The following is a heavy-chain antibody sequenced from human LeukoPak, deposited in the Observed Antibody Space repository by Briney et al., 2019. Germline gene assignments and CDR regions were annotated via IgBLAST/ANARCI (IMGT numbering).Heavy chain of an antibody. CDR1: GFTFSSYA. J-gene: IGHJ4*02. D-gene: IGHD3-9*01. CDR2: ISGSGGST. V-gene: IGHV3-23*01. Sequence: GGSLRLSCAASGFTFSSYAMSWVRQAPGKGLEWVSAISGSGGSTYYADPVKGRFTISRDNSKNTLYLQMNSLRAEDTAVYYCAKDLNGGIDILNCWGQGTLVTVSS. CDR3: AKDLNGGIDILNC.